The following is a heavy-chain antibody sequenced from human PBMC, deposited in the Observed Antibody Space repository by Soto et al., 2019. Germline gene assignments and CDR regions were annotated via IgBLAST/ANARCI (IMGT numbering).Heavy chain of an antibody. Sequence: QVQLVQSGAEVKMPGASVKVSCKASGYTFINHGINWVRQAPGHGLEWMGWINTYNGKSNYAQKLQSRVTMNTDTSTSTAYMELRSLRSDDTAVYYCGRTFSGGFAGASDSWGQGTLVTVSS. J-gene: IGHJ5*01. CDR3: GRTFSGGFAGASDS. CDR1: GYTFINHG. CDR2: INTYNGKS. D-gene: IGHD2-15*01. V-gene: IGHV1-18*01.